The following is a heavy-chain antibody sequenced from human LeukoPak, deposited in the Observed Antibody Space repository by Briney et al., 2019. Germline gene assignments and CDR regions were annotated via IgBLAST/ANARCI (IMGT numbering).Heavy chain of an antibody. CDR1: GFTFSSYA. D-gene: IGHD3-22*01. CDR3: ARVGDSSGYYGYYYYYYGMDV. CDR2: ISGGGGST. J-gene: IGHJ6*01. Sequence: GGSLRLSCAASGFTFSSYAMTWIRQAPGKGLEWVSAISGGGGSTFYAGSVKGRFTISRDNSKNTLYLQMNSLRAEDTAVYYCARVGDSSGYYGYYYYYYGMDVWGQGTTVTVSS. V-gene: IGHV3-23*01.